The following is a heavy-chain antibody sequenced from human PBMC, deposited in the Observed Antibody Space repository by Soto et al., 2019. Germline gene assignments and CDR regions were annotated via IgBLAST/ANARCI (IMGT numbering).Heavy chain of an antibody. CDR3: ARGPATITSTWFPYYFDY. Sequence: ASVKVSCKTSGYTFTDYFLHWLRQAPAQGLEWVGMISPRGDRTNSAQEFQGRITMAGDTSTDTVFMELRSLRSEDTAMYFCARGPATITSTWFPYYFDYWGQGALGTVSS. D-gene: IGHD6-13*01. CDR1: GYTFTDYF. J-gene: IGHJ4*02. CDR2: ISPRGDRT. V-gene: IGHV1-46*01.